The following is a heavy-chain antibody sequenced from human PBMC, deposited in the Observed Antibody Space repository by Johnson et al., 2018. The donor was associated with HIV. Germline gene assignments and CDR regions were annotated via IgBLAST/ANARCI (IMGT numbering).Heavy chain of an antibody. CDR2: IRYAGSNK. CDR3: AKDPVGATWAFDI. Sequence: QVQLVESGGGVVQPGGSLRLSCAASGFTFSSYGMHWVRPAPGKGLEWVAFIRYAGSNKYYADSVKGRFTISRDNSKNTLYLQMNSLRAEDTAVYYCAKDPVGATWAFDIWGQGTMVTVSS. J-gene: IGHJ3*02. V-gene: IGHV3-30*02. CDR1: GFTFSSYG. D-gene: IGHD1-26*01.